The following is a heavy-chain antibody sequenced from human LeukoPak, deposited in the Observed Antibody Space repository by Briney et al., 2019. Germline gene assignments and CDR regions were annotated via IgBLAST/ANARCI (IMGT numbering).Heavy chain of an antibody. D-gene: IGHD6-19*01. CDR1: GFTFGSYA. CDR2: ISYDGSD. CDR3: ARANSSAWHNFDF. V-gene: IGHV3-30-3*01. Sequence: GGSLRLSCAASGFTFGSYAMHWVRQAPGKGLEWVAVISYDGSDYYADSVKGRFIISRDNSRDTLYLEMNSLRTEDRAVYYCARANSSAWHNFDFWGQGTLVTVSS. J-gene: IGHJ4*02.